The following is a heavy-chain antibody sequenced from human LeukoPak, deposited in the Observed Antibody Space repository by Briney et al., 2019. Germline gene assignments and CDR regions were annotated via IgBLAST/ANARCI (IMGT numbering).Heavy chain of an antibody. CDR2: IYYSGST. V-gene: IGHV4-39*07. CDR1: GGSISSSSYY. CDR3: ARDTALAGRGGYFES. Sequence: SSETLSLTCTVSGGSISSSSYYWGWIRQPPGKGLEWIGSIYYSGSTYYNPSLKSRVTISIDTSKTRLYLHLTSVTAADTAVYFCARDTALAGRGGYFESWGQGTLVTVSS. J-gene: IGHJ4*02. D-gene: IGHD6-19*01.